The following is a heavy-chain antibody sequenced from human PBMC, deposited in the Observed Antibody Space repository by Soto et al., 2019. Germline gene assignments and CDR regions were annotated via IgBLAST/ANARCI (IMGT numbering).Heavy chain of an antibody. J-gene: IGHJ4*02. CDR1: GGSITTVGSY. D-gene: IGHD2-2*02. V-gene: IGHV4-31*03. CDR2: IYHSGNT. Sequence: SETLSLTCTVSGGSITTVGSYWSWIRQHPGKGLEWIGNIYHSGNTYYNPSLKSRLTISVDTSKNHFSLMVDSVTAADTAVYYCARARFQVLYGKPYFDSWGQGTLVTVSS. CDR3: ARARFQVLYGKPYFDS.